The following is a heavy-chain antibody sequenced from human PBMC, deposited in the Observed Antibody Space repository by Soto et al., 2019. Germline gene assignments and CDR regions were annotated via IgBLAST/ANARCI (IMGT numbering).Heavy chain of an antibody. D-gene: IGHD3-3*01. CDR3: AHKRGYYDFWSGYAP. J-gene: IGHJ5*02. CDR1: GFSLSTSGVG. V-gene: IGHV2-5*02. Sequence: QITLKESGPPLVKPTQTLTLTCTFSGFSLSTSGVGVGWIRQPPGKALEWLALIYWDDDKRYSPALKSRLTITKETSKNQVVLTMTNMDPVDTATYYCAHKRGYYDFWSGYAPWGQGTLVTVSS. CDR2: IYWDDDK.